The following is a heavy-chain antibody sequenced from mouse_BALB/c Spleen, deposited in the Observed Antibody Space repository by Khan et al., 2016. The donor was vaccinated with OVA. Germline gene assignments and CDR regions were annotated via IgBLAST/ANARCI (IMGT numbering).Heavy chain of an antibody. CDR3: ARSAYGNLAY. J-gene: IGHJ3*01. CDR2: ISSDGDYT. V-gene: IGHV5-9-3*01. Sequence: EVELVESGGGLVKPGGSLKLSCAASGFTFSTYAMSWVRQTPEKRLEWVATISSDGDYTYYPDNVTGRFTISRDNAKNTLYLQMSSLRSEDTAMYYCARSAYGNLAYLGQGTLVTVSA. CDR1: GFTFSTYA. D-gene: IGHD2-1*01.